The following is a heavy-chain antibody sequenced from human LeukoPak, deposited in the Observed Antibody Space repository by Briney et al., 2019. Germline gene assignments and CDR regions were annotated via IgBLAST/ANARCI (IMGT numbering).Heavy chain of an antibody. J-gene: IGHJ4*02. CDR3: ARGGWEPYFDY. CDR2: IKQDESEK. V-gene: IGHV3-7*01. CDR1: GFTFDNYG. D-gene: IGHD1-26*01. Sequence: GGSLRLSCPASGFTFDNYGMNWVRQAPGKGLEWVANIKQDESEKYYVDSVKGRFTISRDNAKNSLYLQMNSLRAEDTAVYYCARGGWEPYFDYWGQGTLVTVSS.